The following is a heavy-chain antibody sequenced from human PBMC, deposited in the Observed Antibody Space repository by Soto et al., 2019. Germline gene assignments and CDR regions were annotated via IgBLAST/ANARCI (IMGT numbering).Heavy chain of an antibody. CDR1: GCTFTSYD. D-gene: IGHD6-19*01. Sequence: ASVKVSCKASGCTFTSYDINWVRQATGQGLEWMGWMNPNSGNTGYAQKFQGRVTMTRNTSISTAYMELSSLRSEDTAVYYCARGGVAGGLYYYYYGKDVWAQGTTVTVSS. V-gene: IGHV1-8*01. CDR2: MNPNSGNT. J-gene: IGHJ6*01. CDR3: ARGGVAGGLYYYYYGKDV.